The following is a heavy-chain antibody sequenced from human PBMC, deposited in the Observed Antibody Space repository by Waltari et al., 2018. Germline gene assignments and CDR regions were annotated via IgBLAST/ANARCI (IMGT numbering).Heavy chain of an antibody. CDR2: ISSSSSTI. CDR3: ARDRSGWNEGYFDY. CDR1: GFTFSSYS. D-gene: IGHD6-19*01. V-gene: IGHV3-48*01. Sequence: EVQLVESGGGLVQPGGSLRLSCAASGFTFSSYSMNWFRQAPGKGLEWVSYISSSSSTIYYADSVKGRFTISRDNAKNSLYLQMNSLRAEDTAVYYCARDRSGWNEGYFDYWGQGTLVTVSS. J-gene: IGHJ4*02.